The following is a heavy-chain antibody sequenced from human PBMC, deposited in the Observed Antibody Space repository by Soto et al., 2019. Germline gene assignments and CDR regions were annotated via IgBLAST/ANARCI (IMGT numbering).Heavy chain of an antibody. CDR2: INLGGTTT. D-gene: IGHD2-8*01. J-gene: IGHJ4*01. V-gene: IGHV1-46*03. Sequence: QVQLVQSGAEVKKPGASVKLSCQASEYTFTDYFIHWVRQAPGQGLEWMGLINLGGTTTTYPQKLQGRLTIILDSSTRTAYMQLRTLRSADTAVYYSIGEEWGMLSFDDWGHGTLVSVSS. CDR3: IGEEWGMLSFDD. CDR1: EYTFTDYF.